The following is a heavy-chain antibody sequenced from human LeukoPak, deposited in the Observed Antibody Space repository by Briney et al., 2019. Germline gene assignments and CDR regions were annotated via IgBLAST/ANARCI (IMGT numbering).Heavy chain of an antibody. CDR3: ARDEWLRLRGAYYYYYGMDV. D-gene: IGHD5-12*01. V-gene: IGHV1-18*01. J-gene: IGHJ6*02. Sequence: GASVTVSCTASVYTFTIYGISWVRQAPGQGLERMGWISAYNGNTNYAQKLQGRVTMTTDTSTSTAYMELRSLRSDDTAVYYCARDEWLRLRGAYYYYYGMDVWGQGTTVTVSS. CDR2: ISAYNGNT. CDR1: VYTFTIYG.